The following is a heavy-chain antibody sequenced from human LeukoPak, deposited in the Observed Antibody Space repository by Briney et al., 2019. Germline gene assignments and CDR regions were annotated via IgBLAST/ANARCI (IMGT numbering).Heavy chain of an antibody. D-gene: IGHD2-21*02. V-gene: IGHV3-30*04. CDR3: AREKNRLRYRGDCWEY. CDR1: GFTFSSYA. Sequence: PGGSLRLSCAASGFTFSSYAMHWVRQAPGKGLEWVAVISYDGSNKYYADSVKGRFTISRDNSKNTLYLQMNSLRAEDTAVYYCAREKNRLRYRGDCWEYWGQGTLVTVSS. J-gene: IGHJ4*02. CDR2: ISYDGSNK.